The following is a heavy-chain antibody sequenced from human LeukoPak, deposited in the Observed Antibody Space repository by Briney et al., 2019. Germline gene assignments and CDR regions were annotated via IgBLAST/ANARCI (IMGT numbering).Heavy chain of an antibody. CDR1: GFTSSSFD. CDR3: ARDYGGNPGY. J-gene: IGHJ4*02. V-gene: IGHV3-48*03. D-gene: IGHD4-23*01. CDR2: ISSSGRSV. Sequence: GGSLRLSCAASGFTSSSFDMNWVRQAPGKGLEWVSYISSSGRSVYYADSVKGRFTISRDNAKNSLYLQMNSLRAEDTAVYYCARDYGGNPGYWGQGTLVTVSS.